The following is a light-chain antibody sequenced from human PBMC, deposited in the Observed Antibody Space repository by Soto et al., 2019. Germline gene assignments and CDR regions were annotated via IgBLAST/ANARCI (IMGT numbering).Light chain of an antibody. CDR2: KAS. CDR3: QQSYSTPRT. J-gene: IGKJ1*01. Sequence: DIQMTQSPSTLSASVGDRVTITCRASQTISSWLVWYQQKPGKAPKLLIYKASSLESGVPSRFSGSGSGTDFTLTISSLQPEDFATYYCQQSYSTPRTFGQGTKVDIK. CDR1: QTISSW. V-gene: IGKV1-5*03.